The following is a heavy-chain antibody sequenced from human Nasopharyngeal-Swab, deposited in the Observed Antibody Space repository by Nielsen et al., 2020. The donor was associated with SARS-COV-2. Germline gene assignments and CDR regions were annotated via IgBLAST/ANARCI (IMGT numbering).Heavy chain of an antibody. Sequence: SLTISCAASGGTFSCYWMTWVRHAPGKGLARAANIKQDGSAKYYGYSVNGRFAISRDNAKNSLYLQMNSLGAEVAAVYYCARDRLLDTWGWGYYYYGMDVWGQGTTVTVSS. CDR3: ARDRLLDTWGWGYYYYGMDV. J-gene: IGHJ6*02. CDR2: IKQDGSAK. D-gene: IGHD5-18*01. CDR1: GGTFSCYW. V-gene: IGHV3-7*01.